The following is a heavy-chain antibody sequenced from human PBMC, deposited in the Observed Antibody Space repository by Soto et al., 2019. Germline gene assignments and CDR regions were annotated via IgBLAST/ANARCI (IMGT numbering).Heavy chain of an antibody. J-gene: IGHJ4*02. CDR3: ARESSITMVRGVIINNFDY. D-gene: IGHD3-10*01. CDR2: ISSSSSYI. Sequence: GGSLRLSCAASGFTFSSYSINWVRQAPGKGLEWVSSISSSSSYIYYADSVKGRFTISRDNAKNSLYLQMNSLRAEDTAVYYCARESSITMVRGVIINNFDYWGQGTLVTVSS. V-gene: IGHV3-21*01. CDR1: GFTFSSYS.